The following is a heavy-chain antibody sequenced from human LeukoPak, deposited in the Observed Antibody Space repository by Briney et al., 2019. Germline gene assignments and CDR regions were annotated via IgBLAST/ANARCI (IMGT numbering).Heavy chain of an antibody. V-gene: IGHV1-46*01. Sequence: ASVKVSCKASGYTFTGYYIHWVRQAPGQRLEWMGIINPSGGSTTYAQKFQGRVTMTRDMSTRTLYMELSRLRSDDTAVYYCAVYDSSGYPRLDYWGQGTLVTVSS. CDR3: AVYDSSGYPRLDY. CDR1: GYTFTGYY. J-gene: IGHJ4*02. D-gene: IGHD3-22*01. CDR2: INPSGGST.